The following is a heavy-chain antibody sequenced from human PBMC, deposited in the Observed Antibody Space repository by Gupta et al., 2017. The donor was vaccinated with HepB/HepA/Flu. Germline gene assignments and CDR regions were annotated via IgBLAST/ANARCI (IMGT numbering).Heavy chain of an antibody. J-gene: IGHJ6*02. CDR2: ISYDGSNK. Sequence: QVQLVESGGGVVQPGRSLRLSCAASGFTFSSYAMHWVRQAPGKGLEWVAVISYDGSNKYYADSVKGRFTISRDNSKNTLYLQMNSLRAEDTAVYYCARGPDIVVVVAATQPYYYYGMDVWGQGTTVTVSS. D-gene: IGHD2-15*01. CDR3: ARGPDIVVVVAATQPYYYYGMDV. CDR1: GFTFSSYA. V-gene: IGHV3-30-3*01.